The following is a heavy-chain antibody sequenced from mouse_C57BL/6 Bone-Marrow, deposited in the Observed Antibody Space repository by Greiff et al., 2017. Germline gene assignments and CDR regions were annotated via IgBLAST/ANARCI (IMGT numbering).Heavy chain of an antibody. CDR1: GYTFTSYW. D-gene: IGHD2-5*01. J-gene: IGHJ4*01. CDR3: ARDYSNCERAMDY. Sequence: QVQLQQPGAELVKPGASVKLSCKASGYTFTSYWMHWVKQRPGQGLEWIGMIHPKSGSTNYNEKFKSKATLTVDKSSSTAYMQLSSLTSEDSAVYYCARDYSNCERAMDYGGRGTSVTVSS. CDR2: IHPKSGST. V-gene: IGHV1-64*01.